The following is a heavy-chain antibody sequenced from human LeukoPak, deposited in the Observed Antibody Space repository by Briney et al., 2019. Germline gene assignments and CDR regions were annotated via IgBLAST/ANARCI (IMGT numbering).Heavy chain of an antibody. D-gene: IGHD3-10*01. CDR3: ARGMVRGVTRGSFDY. V-gene: IGHV1-46*01. CDR1: GYTFASYC. Sequence: GASVTVSCNTSGYTFASYCIHWVRQAPGQGPEWMGIINPSGGSAGYAQNFQGRVTMTRDTSTSTVYMELSSLRSEDTAVYYCARGMVRGVTRGSFDYWGQGTPVTVSS. J-gene: IGHJ4*02. CDR2: INPSGGSA.